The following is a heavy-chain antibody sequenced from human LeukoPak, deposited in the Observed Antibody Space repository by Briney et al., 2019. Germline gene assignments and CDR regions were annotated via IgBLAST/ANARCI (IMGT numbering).Heavy chain of an antibody. CDR1: GGSISSYY. CDR3: ATSSWLRDANFDS. Sequence: PSETLSLTCTVSGGSISSYYWSWIRQPPGKGLEWIGYIYYSGSTNYNPSLKSRVTMSVVTSKNQFSLKLTSVTAADTAVYYCATSSWLRDANFDSWGQGTLVTVSS. J-gene: IGHJ4*02. CDR2: IYYSGST. D-gene: IGHD6-13*01. V-gene: IGHV4-59*08.